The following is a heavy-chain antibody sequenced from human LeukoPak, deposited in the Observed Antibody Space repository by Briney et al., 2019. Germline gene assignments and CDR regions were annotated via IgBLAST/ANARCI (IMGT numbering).Heavy chain of an antibody. CDR3: ARGAYDSSGYYYPEYFQH. D-gene: IGHD3-22*01. Sequence: SVKVSCKASGGTFSSYAISWVRQAPGQGLEWMGRIIPILGIANYAQKFQGRVTVTADKSTSTAYLELSSLRSEDTAVYYCARGAYDSSGYYYPEYFQHWGQGTLVIVSS. J-gene: IGHJ1*01. CDR1: GGTFSSYA. V-gene: IGHV1-69*04. CDR2: IIPILGIA.